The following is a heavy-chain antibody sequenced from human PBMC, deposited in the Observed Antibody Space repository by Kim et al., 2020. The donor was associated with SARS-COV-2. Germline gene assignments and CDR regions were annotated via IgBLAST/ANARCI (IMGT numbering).Heavy chain of an antibody. D-gene: IGHD3-16*01. Sequence: PSLKSRVTISVDTSKNQFSLKLSSVTAADTAVYYCARQAPYYDYASGLDYWGQGTLVTVSS. V-gene: IGHV4-39*01. CDR3: ARQAPYYDYASGLDY. J-gene: IGHJ4*02.